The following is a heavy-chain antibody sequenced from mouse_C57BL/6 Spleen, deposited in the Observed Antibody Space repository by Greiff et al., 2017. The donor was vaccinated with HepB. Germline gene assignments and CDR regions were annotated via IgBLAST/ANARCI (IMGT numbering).Heavy chain of an antibody. D-gene: IGHD2-3*01. CDR1: GYTFTSYW. Sequence: QVQLQQPGAELVKPGASVKMSCKASGYTFTSYWITWVKQRPGQGLEWIGDIYPGSGSTNYNEKFKSKATLTVDTSSSTAYMQLSSLTSEDSAVYYCARWLLRDYYAMDYWGQRTSVTVSS. CDR2: IYPGSGST. CDR3: ARWLLRDYYAMDY. V-gene: IGHV1-55*01. J-gene: IGHJ4*01.